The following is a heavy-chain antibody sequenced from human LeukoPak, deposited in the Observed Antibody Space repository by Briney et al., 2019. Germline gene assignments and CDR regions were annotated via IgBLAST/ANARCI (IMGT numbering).Heavy chain of an antibody. D-gene: IGHD3-10*01. CDR1: GFTVSSNY. CDR3: ARETRITMVRGVITPRYYYYMDV. CDR2: IYSGGST. Sequence: GGSLRLSCAASGFTVSSNYMSWVRQAPGKGLEWDSVIYSGGSTYYADSVKGRFTISRDNSKNTLYFQMNSLRAEDTAVYYCARETRITMVRGVITPRYYYYMDVWGKGTTVTISS. V-gene: IGHV3-53*01. J-gene: IGHJ6*03.